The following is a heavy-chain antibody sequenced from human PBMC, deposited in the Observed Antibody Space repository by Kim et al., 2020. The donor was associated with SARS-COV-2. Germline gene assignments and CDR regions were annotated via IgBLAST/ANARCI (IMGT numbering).Heavy chain of an antibody. CDR2: FDPEDGET. CDR3: RARGYCSSTSCYRYGGYYYYMDV. J-gene: IGHJ6*03. D-gene: IGHD2-2*03. V-gene: IGHV1-24*01. CDR1: GYTLTELS. Sequence: ASVKVSCKVSGYTLTELSMHWVRQAPGKGLEWMGGFDPEDGETIYAQKFQGRVTMTEDTSTDTAYMELSSLRSEDTAVYYCRARGYCSSTSCYRYGGYYYYMDVWGKGTTVTVSS.